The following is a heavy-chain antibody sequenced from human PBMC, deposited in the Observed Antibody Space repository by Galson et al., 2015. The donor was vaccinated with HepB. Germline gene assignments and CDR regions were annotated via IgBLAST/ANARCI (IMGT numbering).Heavy chain of an antibody. J-gene: IGHJ3*02. CDR1: GFTFSSYS. Sequence: SLRLSCAASGFTFSSYSMNWVRQAPGKGLEWVSSISSSSSYIYYADSVKGRFTISRDNAKNSLYLQMNSLRAEDTAVYYCARDSARAEQQLPDAFDIWGQGTMVTVSS. CDR2: ISSSSSYI. D-gene: IGHD6-13*01. V-gene: IGHV3-21*01. CDR3: ARDSARAEQQLPDAFDI.